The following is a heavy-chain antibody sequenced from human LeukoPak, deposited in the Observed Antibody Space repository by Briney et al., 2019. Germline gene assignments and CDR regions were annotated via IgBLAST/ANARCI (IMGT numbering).Heavy chain of an antibody. V-gene: IGHV3-23*01. CDR1: GFTFSSYG. CDR3: AKALGGYHFDY. CDR2: ISGSGGNT. J-gene: IGHJ4*02. Sequence: GGSLRLSCAASGFTFSSYGMSWVRQAPGKGLEWVSSISGSGGNTYYADSVKGRSTISRDNSKNTLFLHMNSLRAEDTAVYHCAKALGGYHFDYWGQGTLVTVSS. D-gene: IGHD3-16*01.